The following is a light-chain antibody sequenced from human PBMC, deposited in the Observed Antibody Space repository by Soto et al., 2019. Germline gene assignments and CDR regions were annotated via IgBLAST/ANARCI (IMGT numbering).Light chain of an antibody. CDR2: DVS. V-gene: IGLV2-14*03. CDR1: SNDVGDYGY. J-gene: IGLJ2*01. CDR3: SSYASSTVL. Sequence: QSVLTQPASVSGSPGQSITISCTGSSNDVGDYGYVSWYQQHPGKAPKVIIYDVSNRPSGVSTRFSGSKSGNTASLTISGLQAADEADYYCSSYASSTVLFGGGTKLTVL.